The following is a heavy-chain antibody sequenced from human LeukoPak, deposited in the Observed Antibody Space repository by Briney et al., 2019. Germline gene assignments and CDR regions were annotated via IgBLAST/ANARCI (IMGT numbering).Heavy chain of an antibody. V-gene: IGHV3-21*01. CDR1: VFTFSSYS. J-gene: IGHJ6*03. D-gene: IGHD3-22*01. CDR2: ISSGSSYI. Sequence: PGGSLRLSCAASVFTFSSYSMNWVRQAPGKGLEWVSSISSGSSYIYYADSVKGRFTISRDNAKNSLYLQMNSLRAEDTAVYYCARADDSSGRWVYYMDVWGKGTTVTISS. CDR3: ARADDSSGRWVYYMDV.